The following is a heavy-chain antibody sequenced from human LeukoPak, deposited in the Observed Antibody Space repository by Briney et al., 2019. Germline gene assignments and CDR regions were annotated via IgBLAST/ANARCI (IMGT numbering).Heavy chain of an antibody. Sequence: PSETLSLTCTVSGGSISSYYWSWIRQPPGKGLEWIGYIYYSGSTNYNPSLKSRVTISVDTSKNQFSLKLSSVTAADTAVYYCARYVVVTAMNYYYYYMDVWGKGTTVTVSS. CDR3: ARYVVVTAMNYYYYYMDV. CDR1: GGSISSYY. CDR2: IYYSGST. J-gene: IGHJ6*03. D-gene: IGHD2-21*02. V-gene: IGHV4-59*01.